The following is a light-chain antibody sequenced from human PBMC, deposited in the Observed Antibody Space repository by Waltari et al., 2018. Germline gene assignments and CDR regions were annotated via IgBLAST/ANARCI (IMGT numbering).Light chain of an antibody. CDR1: QSIRSN. J-gene: IGKJ2*01. CDR3: QQYDNWPPIT. Sequence: EIVMTQSPATLSVSPGERATLSCRASQSIRSNLAWYRQKPGQAPRLLIYGASFMATGIPARFSGSGSGTEFTLTISSLQSEDFAIYYCQQYDNWPPITFGQGTKLEMK. V-gene: IGKV3-15*01. CDR2: GAS.